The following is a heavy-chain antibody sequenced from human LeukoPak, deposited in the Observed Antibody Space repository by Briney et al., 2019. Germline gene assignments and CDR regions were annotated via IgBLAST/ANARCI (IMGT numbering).Heavy chain of an antibody. CDR2: LYGGGDVT. Sequence: GGSLRLSCAASGFTFSSYAMNWVRQAPGKGLEWVSGLYGGGDVTYYADSAKGRFTISRDDAKNTLYLQMNSLRAEDTAVYYCAKARGPAATHPEYWGQGTLVTVSS. J-gene: IGHJ4*02. CDR1: GFTFSSYA. CDR3: AKARGPAATHPEY. D-gene: IGHD6-25*01. V-gene: IGHV3-23*01.